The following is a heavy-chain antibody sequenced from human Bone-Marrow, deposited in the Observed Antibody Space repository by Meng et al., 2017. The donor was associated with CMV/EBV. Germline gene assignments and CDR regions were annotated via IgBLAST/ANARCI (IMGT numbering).Heavy chain of an antibody. D-gene: IGHD6-13*01. CDR3: VRENSAGRLDP. CDR1: GFTLPNYW. Sequence: SCKASGFTLPNYWMHWVRQAPGKGLVWVSRINSHGSTTSSADSVKGRFTISRDNGKNTLSLQMNSLRADDTGLYYCVRENSAGRLDPWGQGTLVTVSS. J-gene: IGHJ5*02. CDR2: INSHGSTT. V-gene: IGHV3-74*01.